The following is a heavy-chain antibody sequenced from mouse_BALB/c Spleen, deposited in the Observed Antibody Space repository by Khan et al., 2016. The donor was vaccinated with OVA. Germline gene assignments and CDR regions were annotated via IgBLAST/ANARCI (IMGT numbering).Heavy chain of an antibody. J-gene: IGHJ4*01. CDR3: VKGGDLYAMDY. Sequence: QVQLKQSGPGLVAPSQSLSITCTVSGFSLTSYGVNWVRQPPGKGLEWLGVIWGDGSTNYHSALISRLSISKDNSMSQVFLKLNSLQTDDTATYYCVKGGDLYAMDYWGQGTSVTVSS. CDR1: GFSLTSYG. V-gene: IGHV2-3*01. CDR2: IWGDGST. D-gene: IGHD2-13*01.